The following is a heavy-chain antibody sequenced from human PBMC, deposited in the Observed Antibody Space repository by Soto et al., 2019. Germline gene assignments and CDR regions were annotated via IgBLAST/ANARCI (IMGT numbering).Heavy chain of an antibody. Sequence: QVQLQESGPGLVKPSETLSLTCTVSGGSISSYYWSWIRQPPGKGLEWIGYIYYSGSTNYNPSLKSRVTISVDTSKNQFSLKLSSVTAADTAVYYCASQRPYGMDVWGQGTTVTVSS. CDR2: IYYSGST. J-gene: IGHJ6*02. V-gene: IGHV4-59*08. CDR1: GGSISSYY. CDR3: ASQRPYGMDV.